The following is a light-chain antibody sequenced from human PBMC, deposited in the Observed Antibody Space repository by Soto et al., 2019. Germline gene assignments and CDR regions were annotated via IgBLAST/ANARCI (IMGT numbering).Light chain of an antibody. CDR2: DTS. CDR1: ERISNW. V-gene: IGKV1-5*01. J-gene: IGKJ2*01. Sequence: DIQMTQSPSTLSASVGDRVTITCRASERISNWLAWYQQKPGKVPKVLIYDTSTLESGVPSRFSGSGYGTEFTLTITSLQPDDFATYYCQQYMSYSPYTFGQGTKLEIK. CDR3: QQYMSYSPYT.